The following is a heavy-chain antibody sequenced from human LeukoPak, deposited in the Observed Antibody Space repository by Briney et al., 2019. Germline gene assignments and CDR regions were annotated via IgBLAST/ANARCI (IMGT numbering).Heavy chain of an antibody. CDR2: ISGRDGST. V-gene: IGHV3-23*01. J-gene: IGHJ4*02. D-gene: IGHD6-13*01. Sequence: GGTLRLSCAASGFTFSSFGMSWVRQAPGKGLEWVSGISGRDGSTYYADSVKGRFTISRDNSKNTLYLQMNSLRAEDTAVYYCAKDHIAAAGTPFFDYWGQGTLVTVSS. CDR1: GFTFSSFG. CDR3: AKDHIAAAGTPFFDY.